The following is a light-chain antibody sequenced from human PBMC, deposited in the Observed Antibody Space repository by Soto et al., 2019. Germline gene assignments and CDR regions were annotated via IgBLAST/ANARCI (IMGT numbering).Light chain of an antibody. CDR1: SSDVGRHNA. CDR2: DVS. CDR3: SSYRFGGSYV. Sequence: QSALTQPASVSGSPGQSITISCSGTSSDVGRHNAVSWYQQHPGKVPQLMIYDVSIRPSGISDRLSASKSGNMASLTISGLQAEDEADYYCSSYRFGGSYVFGTGTKVTVL. J-gene: IGLJ1*01. V-gene: IGLV2-14*03.